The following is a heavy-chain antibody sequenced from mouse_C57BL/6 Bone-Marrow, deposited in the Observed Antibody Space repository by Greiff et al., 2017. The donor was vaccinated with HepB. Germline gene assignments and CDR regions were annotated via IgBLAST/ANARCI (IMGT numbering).Heavy chain of an antibody. CDR3: TRPLYDGYSWFAY. CDR1: GYTFTSYW. CDR2: IYPGNSDT. V-gene: IGHV1-5*01. Sequence: VQLKQSGTVLARPGASVKMSCKTSGYTFTSYWMHWVKQRPGQGLEWIGAIYPGNSDTSYNQKFKGKAKLTAVTSASTAYMELSSLTNEDSAVYYCTRPLYDGYSWFAYWGQGTLVTVSA. J-gene: IGHJ3*01. D-gene: IGHD2-3*01.